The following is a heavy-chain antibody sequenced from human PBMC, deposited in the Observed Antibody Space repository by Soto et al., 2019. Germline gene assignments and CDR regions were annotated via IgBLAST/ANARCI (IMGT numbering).Heavy chain of an antibody. V-gene: IGHV4-4*02. Sequence: QVQLQESGPGLVKPSGTLSLTCAVSGGSISSSHWWTWVRQSPGKGLEYIGEISHCGTSNSNPSLKSRVTISVDKSKNHFSLTLTSVTAADTAVYYCARVVLTITRGAFDAWGQGTLVIVSS. CDR2: ISHCGTS. D-gene: IGHD3-9*01. J-gene: IGHJ3*01. CDR1: GGSISSSHW. CDR3: ARVVLTITRGAFDA.